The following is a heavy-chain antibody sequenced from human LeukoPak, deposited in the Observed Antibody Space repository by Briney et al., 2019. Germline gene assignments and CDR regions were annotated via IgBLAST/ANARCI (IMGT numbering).Heavy chain of an antibody. CDR2: IIPILGIA. D-gene: IGHD1-7*01. J-gene: IGHJ6*03. CDR3: ARRAVNYLGDYYYMDV. V-gene: IGHV1-69*02. CDR1: GGTFSSYT. Sequence: SVKVFCKASGGTFSSYTISWVRQAPGQGLEWMGRIIPILGIANYAQKFQGRVTITADKSTSTAYMELSSLRSEDTAVYYCARRAVNYLGDYYYMDVWGKGTTVTVSS.